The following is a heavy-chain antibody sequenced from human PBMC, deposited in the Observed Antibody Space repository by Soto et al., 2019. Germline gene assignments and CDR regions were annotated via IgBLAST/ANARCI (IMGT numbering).Heavy chain of an antibody. CDR2: IYYSGSA. CDR1: GGSISSVSYH. Sequence: SETRSLRYSVSGGSISSVSYHGGWIRQPPGKGLEWIGSIYYSGSAYYSPSLKSRVTMSVDTSKNQLSLKLSSVTAADTAVYYCARVIGGYDYYYYGMDVWGQGTTVT. V-gene: IGHV4-39*01. J-gene: IGHJ6*02. D-gene: IGHD5-12*01. CDR3: ARVIGGYDYYYYGMDV.